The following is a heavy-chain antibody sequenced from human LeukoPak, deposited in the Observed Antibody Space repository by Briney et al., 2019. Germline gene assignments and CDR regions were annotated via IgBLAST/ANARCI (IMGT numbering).Heavy chain of an antibody. Sequence: GGSLRLSCAASGFTFSSYEMNWVRQAPGKGLEWVSYISSSGSTIYYADSVKGRFTISRDKAKNSLYLQMNSLRAEDTAVYYCARARCGGDCDFRGGYVYWGEGTLVTVSS. CDR2: ISSSGSTI. V-gene: IGHV3-48*03. J-gene: IGHJ4*02. CDR3: ARARCGGDCDFRGGYVY. D-gene: IGHD2-21*02. CDR1: GFTFSSYE.